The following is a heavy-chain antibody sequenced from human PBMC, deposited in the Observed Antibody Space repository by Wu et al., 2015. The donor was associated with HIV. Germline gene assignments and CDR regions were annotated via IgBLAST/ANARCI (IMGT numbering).Heavy chain of an antibody. Sequence: QVQLVQSGAEVKKPGASVKVSCKASGYTFTGYYMHWVRQAPGQGLEWMGWINPNSGGTNYAQKFQGRVTMTRDTSISTAYMELSRLRSDDTAVYYCARFRQAGGPPKNYYFDYWGQGTLVTVSS. D-gene: IGHD6-13*01. J-gene: IGHJ4*02. V-gene: IGHV1-2*02. CDR2: INPNSGGT. CDR1: GYTFTGYY. CDR3: ARFRQAGGPPKNYYFDY.